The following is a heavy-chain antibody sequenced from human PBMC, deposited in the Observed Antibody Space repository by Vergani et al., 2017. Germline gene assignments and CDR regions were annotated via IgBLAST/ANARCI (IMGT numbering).Heavy chain of an antibody. Sequence: QVQLQESGPGLVKPSQTLSLTCTVSGGSINSHNYYWSWIRQPAGKGLEWIGRIHTSGSTNYNPSLKSRVTMSEDTSKNQFSLNLTSVTAADTSVYFCARGSSLGDSCYKPLFDYWGQGILVTVSS. CDR1: GGSINSHNYY. V-gene: IGHV4-61*02. CDR2: IHTSGST. D-gene: IGHD2-15*01. CDR3: ARGSSLGDSCYKPLFDY. J-gene: IGHJ4*02.